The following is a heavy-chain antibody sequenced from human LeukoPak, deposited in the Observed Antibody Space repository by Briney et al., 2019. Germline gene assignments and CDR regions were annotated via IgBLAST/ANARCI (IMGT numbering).Heavy chain of an antibody. V-gene: IGHV3-48*03. D-gene: IGHD6-19*01. CDR3: ARDRTDSSGWYVSSQYYFDY. CDR2: ISSSGSTI. CDR1: GFTFSSYE. Sequence: GGSLRLSCAASGFTFSSYEMNWVRQAPGKGLEWVSYISSSGSTIYYADSVKGRFTFSRDNAKNSLYLQMNSLRAEDTAVYYCARDRTDSSGWYVSSQYYFDYWGQGTLVTVSS. J-gene: IGHJ4*02.